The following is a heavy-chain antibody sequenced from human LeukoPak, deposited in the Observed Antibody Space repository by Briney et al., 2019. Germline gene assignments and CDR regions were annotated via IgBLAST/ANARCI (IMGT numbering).Heavy chain of an antibody. CDR3: ARAVQDL. J-gene: IGHJ2*01. CDR1: GGSFSGYY. V-gene: IGHV4-34*01. Sequence: PSETLSLTCAVYGGSFSGYYWSWIHQPPGKGLEWIGEINHSGSTNYNPSLKSRVTISVDTSKNQFSLKLSSVTAADTAVYYCARAVQDLWGRGTLVTVSS. CDR2: INHSGST.